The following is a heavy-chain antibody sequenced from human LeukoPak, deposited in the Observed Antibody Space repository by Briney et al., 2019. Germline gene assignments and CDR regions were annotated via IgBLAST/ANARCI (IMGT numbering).Heavy chain of an antibody. V-gene: IGHV1-69*06. D-gene: IGHD3-22*01. CDR1: GGTFSSYA. CDR2: IIPIFGTA. J-gene: IGHJ3*02. Sequence: ASVKVSCKASGGTFSSYAISWVRQAPGQGLEWMGGIIPIFGTANYAQKFQGRVTITADKSTSTAYMELSSLRSEDTAVYYCAKDYDSSGYYPTPDAFDIWGQGTMVTVSS. CDR3: AKDYDSSGYYPTPDAFDI.